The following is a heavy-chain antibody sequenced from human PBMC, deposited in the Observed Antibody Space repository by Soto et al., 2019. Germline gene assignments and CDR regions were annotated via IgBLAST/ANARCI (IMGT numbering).Heavy chain of an antibody. CDR3: ARGLAYCGGDCYSDWFDP. V-gene: IGHV4-34*01. Sequence: QVQLQQWGAGLLKPSETLSLTCAVYGGSFSGYYWSWIRHPPGKGLGWMGEINHSGSTNYNPSLTSRVTISVDTSKNQFSLKLSSVTAADTAVYYCARGLAYCGGDCYSDWFDPWGQGTLVTVSS. D-gene: IGHD2-21*02. CDR1: GGSFSGYY. CDR2: INHSGST. J-gene: IGHJ5*02.